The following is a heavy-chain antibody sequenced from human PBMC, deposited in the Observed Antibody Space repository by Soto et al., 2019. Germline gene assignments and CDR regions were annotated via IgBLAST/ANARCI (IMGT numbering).Heavy chain of an antibody. J-gene: IGHJ4*02. V-gene: IGHV2-5*02. Sequence: QITLNESGPTQVKPRQTLTLTCTFSGFSLTTSGVGVGWIRHSPGKAPEGLALIFWDDDKGYSPSLKSRLTITKDTSKNQVVLTMADLDPADTATYYCAHRVLRTVFGLVTTTAIYFDFWGQGTPVAVSS. CDR2: IFWDDDK. D-gene: IGHD3-3*01. CDR1: GFSLTTSGVG. CDR3: AHRVLRTVFGLVTTTAIYFDF.